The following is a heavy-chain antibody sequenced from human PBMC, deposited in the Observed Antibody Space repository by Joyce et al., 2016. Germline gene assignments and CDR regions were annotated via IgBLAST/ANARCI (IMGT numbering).Heavy chain of an antibody. Sequence: QLQLQESGSGVVKPSQTLSLTCAVSGGSVSRGDYSWSWIRQPPGKGLEWIGHIYDSGSTYYTPSLKSRVTISVDRSKNQFALKLSSVTAADTAVYYCARDVGYSYGSGYYYGMDVWGQGTTVTVSS. CDR2: IYDSGST. V-gene: IGHV4-30-2*01. CDR3: ARDVGYSYGSGYYYGMDV. CDR1: GGSVSRGDYS. J-gene: IGHJ6*02. D-gene: IGHD5-18*01.